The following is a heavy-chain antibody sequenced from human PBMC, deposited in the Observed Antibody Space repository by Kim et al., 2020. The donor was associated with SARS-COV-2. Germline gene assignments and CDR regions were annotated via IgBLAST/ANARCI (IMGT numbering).Heavy chain of an antibody. J-gene: IGHJ3*02. D-gene: IGHD3-16*01. V-gene: IGHV3-11*04. Sequence: DSVKGRFTISRDNAKNSLYLQMNSLRAEDTAVYYCARGWLGGVTDDAFDIWGQGTMVTVSS. CDR3: ARGWLGGVTDDAFDI.